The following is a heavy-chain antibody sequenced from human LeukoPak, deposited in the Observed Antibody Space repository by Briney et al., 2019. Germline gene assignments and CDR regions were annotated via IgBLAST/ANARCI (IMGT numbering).Heavy chain of an antibody. J-gene: IGHJ4*02. Sequence: ASVKVSCKASGYTFTSYDINWVRQATGQGLEWMGWMNPNSGNTSYAQKFQGRVTMTRNTSISTAYMELSSLRSEDTAVYYCARGGDYGDFPSYWGQGTLVTVSS. D-gene: IGHD4-17*01. CDR2: MNPNSGNT. V-gene: IGHV1-8*01. CDR1: GYTFTSYD. CDR3: ARGGDYGDFPSY.